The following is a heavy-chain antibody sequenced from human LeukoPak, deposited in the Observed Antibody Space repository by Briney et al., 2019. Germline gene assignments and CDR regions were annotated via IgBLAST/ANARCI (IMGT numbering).Heavy chain of an antibody. CDR1: GGSISSYY. V-gene: IGHV4-59*01. CDR2: IYYSGST. J-gene: IGHJ4*02. CDR3: ASGWLRYYYFDT. D-gene: IGHD2-21*01. Sequence: SETLSLTCTVSGGSISSYYWSWIRQPPGKGLEWIGYIYYSGSTNYNPSLKSRAAISIDTSKNQFSLNLTSVTAADTAVYYCASGWLRYYYFDTWGQGTLVTVSS.